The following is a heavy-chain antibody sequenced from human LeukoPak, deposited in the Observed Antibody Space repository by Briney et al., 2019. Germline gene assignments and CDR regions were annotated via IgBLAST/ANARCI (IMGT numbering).Heavy chain of an antibody. CDR3: AREGSYRYGYNEYHSYMDI. CDR1: GGSISNYY. V-gene: IGHV4-59*01. Sequence: SETLSLTCTVSGGSISNYYWSWIRQPPGKGLEWIGYVFYTGSTNYSPSLKSRVTISVDTSKNQFSLKLSSVTAAETAVYYCAREGSYRYGYNEYHSYMDIWGRGTTVTVSS. D-gene: IGHD5-24*01. J-gene: IGHJ6*03. CDR2: VFYTGST.